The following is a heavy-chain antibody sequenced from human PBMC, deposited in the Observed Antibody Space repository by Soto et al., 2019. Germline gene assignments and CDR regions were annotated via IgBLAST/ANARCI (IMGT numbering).Heavy chain of an antibody. CDR1: EFTFSGSA. V-gene: IGHV3-73*01. J-gene: IGHJ6*03. CDR3: TSSQQLAITYYMDV. D-gene: IGHD6-13*01. CDR2: IRSKANSYAT. Sequence: GGSLRLSCAAAEFTFSGSAMHWVRQTSGKGLEWVGRIRSKANSYATAYAASVKGRFTISRDDSKNTAYLQMNSLKTEDTAVYYCTSSQQLAITYYMDVWGKGTTVTVSS.